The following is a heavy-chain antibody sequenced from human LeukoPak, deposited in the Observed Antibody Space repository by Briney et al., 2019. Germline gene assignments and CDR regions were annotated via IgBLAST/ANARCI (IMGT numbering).Heavy chain of an antibody. J-gene: IGHJ4*02. CDR2: ISGSGGST. Sequence: GGSLRLSCAASGFTFSSYAMSWVRQAPGKGLEWVSAISGSGGSTYYADSVKGRFTISRDNSKNTLYLQMNSLRAEDTAVYYCASSDSSGWYTLGYWGQGTLVTVSS. V-gene: IGHV3-23*01. CDR1: GFTFSSYA. CDR3: ASSDSSGWYTLGY. D-gene: IGHD6-19*01.